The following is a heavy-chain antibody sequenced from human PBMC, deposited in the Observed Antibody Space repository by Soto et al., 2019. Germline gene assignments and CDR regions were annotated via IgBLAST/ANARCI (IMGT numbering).Heavy chain of an antibody. J-gene: IGHJ4*02. D-gene: IGHD3-16*01. V-gene: IGHV3-66*01. CDR3: AADLPDWGAYAFDY. CDR2: IYTDGST. Sequence: GGSLILSCAASGFTVSNNYVSWVRQAPGKGLEWVSVIYTDGSTYYAAPVEGRFTISRDDSQNTLYLQMNSLTTEDTAVYYCAADLPDWGAYAFDYWGQGNLVTVSS. CDR1: GFTVSNNY.